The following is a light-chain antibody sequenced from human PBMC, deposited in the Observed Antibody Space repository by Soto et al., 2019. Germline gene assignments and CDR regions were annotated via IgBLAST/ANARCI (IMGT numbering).Light chain of an antibody. CDR1: SSDVCGYNY. V-gene: IGLV2-14*03. CDR2: DVS. J-gene: IGLJ1*01. Sequence: QSALTQPASVSGSPGQSITISCTGTSSDVCGYNYVSWYQHHPGKAPKLIIYDVSNRPSGVSIRFSGSKSDNTASLTISGLQPEDEADYHCSSYTTSNTRQIVFGTGTKVT. CDR3: SSYTTSNTRQIV.